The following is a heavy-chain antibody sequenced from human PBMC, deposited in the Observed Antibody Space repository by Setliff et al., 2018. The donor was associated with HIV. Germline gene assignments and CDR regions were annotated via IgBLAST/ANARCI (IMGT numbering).Heavy chain of an antibody. CDR2: ISASSVNT. D-gene: IGHD6-13*01. CDR1: GYTFINYH. J-gene: IGHJ6*03. V-gene: IGHV1-18*01. Sequence: ASVKVSCKASGYTFINYHITWVRQAPGQGLEWVGPISASSVNTNYTQGRVTMTTDTSTSTAYMELRSLRSDDSAVYYCARVPVSSYYYYMDVWGKGTTVTVSS. CDR3: ARVPVSSYYYYMDV.